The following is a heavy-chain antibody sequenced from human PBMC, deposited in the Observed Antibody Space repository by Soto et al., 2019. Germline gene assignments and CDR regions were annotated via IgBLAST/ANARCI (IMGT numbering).Heavy chain of an antibody. V-gene: IGHV1-2*02. CDR1: GYTFTDYN. CDR2: INPRNGDT. Sequence: ASVKVSCKASGYTFTDYNLHWVRQAPGQGLEWLGSINPRNGDTFFARKLQSRVTMTRDTSITTVYMRLTSLTSLDTTIYYCARHRFTSGSDYFDSWGQGTLVTVSS. J-gene: IGHJ4*02. CDR3: ARHRFTSGSDYFDS. D-gene: IGHD6-19*01.